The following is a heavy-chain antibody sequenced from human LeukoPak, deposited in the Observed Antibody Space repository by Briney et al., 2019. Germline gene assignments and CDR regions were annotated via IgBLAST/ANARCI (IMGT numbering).Heavy chain of an antibody. CDR2: IKQDGSET. Sequence: GGSLRLSCAASGFTFSNYWMSWVRQAPGKGLEWVANIKQDGSETYYVDSVKGRFTISRDNAKNSLYLQMNSLRVEDTAVYYCASYSSGNAREFQHWGQGTLVTVSS. CDR1: GFTFSNYW. J-gene: IGHJ1*01. V-gene: IGHV3-7*01. D-gene: IGHD3-22*01. CDR3: ASYSSGNAREFQH.